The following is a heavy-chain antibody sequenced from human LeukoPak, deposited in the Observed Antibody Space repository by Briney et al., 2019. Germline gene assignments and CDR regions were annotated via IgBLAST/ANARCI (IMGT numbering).Heavy chain of an antibody. D-gene: IGHD6-6*01. CDR1: GGSFSGYY. CDR3: ARGVFGRAARVARIDP. J-gene: IGHJ5*02. CDR2: INRSGST. V-gene: IGHV4-34*01. Sequence: SETLSLTCAVYGGSFSGYYWSWIRQPPGKGLEWIGEINRSGSTNYNPSLKSRVTISVDTSKNQFSLKLSSVTAADTAVYYCARGVFGRAARVARIDPWGQGTLVTVSS.